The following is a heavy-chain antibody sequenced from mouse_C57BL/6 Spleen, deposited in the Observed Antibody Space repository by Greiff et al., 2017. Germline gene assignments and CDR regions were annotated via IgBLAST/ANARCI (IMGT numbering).Heavy chain of an antibody. CDR2: IYPRSGNT. CDR1: GYTFTSYG. V-gene: IGHV1-81*01. J-gene: IGHJ2*01. D-gene: IGHD2-3*01. Sequence: QVQLKQSGAELARPGASVKLSCKASGYTFTSYGISWVKQRTGQGLEWIGEIYPRSGNTYYNEKFKGKATLTADKSSSTAYMELRSLTSEDSAVYFCARYDDGYFGDYWGQGTTLTVSS. CDR3: ARYDDGYFGDY.